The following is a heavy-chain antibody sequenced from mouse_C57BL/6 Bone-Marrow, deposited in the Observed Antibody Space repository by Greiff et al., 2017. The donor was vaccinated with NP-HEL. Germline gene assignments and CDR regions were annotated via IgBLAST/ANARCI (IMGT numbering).Heavy chain of an antibody. CDR1: GYTFTSYW. D-gene: IGHD1-1*01. Sequence: QVQLQQPGAELVMPGASVKLSCKASGYTFTSYWMHWVKQRPGQGLEWIGEIDPSDSYTNYNQKFKGKSTLTVDKSSSTAYMQLSSLTSEDSADYYCAGRATVVDYLDYWGQGTALTVSS. CDR2: IDPSDSYT. CDR3: AGRATVVDYLDY. V-gene: IGHV1-69*01. J-gene: IGHJ2*01.